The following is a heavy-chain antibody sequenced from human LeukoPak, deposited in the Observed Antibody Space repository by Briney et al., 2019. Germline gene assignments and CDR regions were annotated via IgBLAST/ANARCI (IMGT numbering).Heavy chain of an antibody. CDR2: IYYSGST. J-gene: IGHJ6*02. CDR1: GGSISSYY. CDR3: ARVFGGLRSGNGMDV. V-gene: IGHV4-59*01. D-gene: IGHD3-10*01. Sequence: SETLSLTCTVSGGSISSYYWSWIRQPPGKGLEWIGYIYYSGSTNYNPSLKSRVTISVDTSKNQFSLKLSSVTAADTAVYYCARVFGGLRSGNGMDVWGQGTTVTVSS.